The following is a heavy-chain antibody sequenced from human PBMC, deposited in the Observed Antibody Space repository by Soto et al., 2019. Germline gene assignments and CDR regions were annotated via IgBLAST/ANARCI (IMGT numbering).Heavy chain of an antibody. J-gene: IGHJ4*02. CDR3: ARTLYGDNVDY. CDR2: MNPNSGNT. Sequence: QVQLVQSGAEVKKPGASVKVSCKASGYTFTSYDINWVRQATGQGLEWMGWMNPNSGNTGYPQKFQGGXTXTRXTSISTAYMELSSLRSEDTAVYYCARTLYGDNVDYWGQGTLVTVSS. D-gene: IGHD4-17*01. CDR1: GYTFTSYD. V-gene: IGHV1-8*01.